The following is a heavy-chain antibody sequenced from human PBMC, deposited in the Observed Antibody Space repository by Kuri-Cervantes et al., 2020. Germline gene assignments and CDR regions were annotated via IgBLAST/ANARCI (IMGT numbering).Heavy chain of an antibody. J-gene: IGHJ4*02. CDR2: IIPFFGTA. CDR1: GGTSSNYD. V-gene: IGHV1-69*06. Sequence: SVKVSCKASGGTSSNYDMRWVRQAPGQGLEWMGGIIPFFGTANYAQKFQGRVTITADKSTSTVYLELKSLRSDDTGVYYCARAGNAGVKYGDYWAGDYWGQGTLVTVSS. CDR3: ARAGNAGVKYGDYWAGDY. D-gene: IGHD4-17*01.